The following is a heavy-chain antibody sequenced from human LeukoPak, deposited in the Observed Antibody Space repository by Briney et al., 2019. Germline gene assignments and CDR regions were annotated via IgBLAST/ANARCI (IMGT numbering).Heavy chain of an antibody. V-gene: IGHV4-4*02. Sequence: PSETLSLTCGVSGGSITSTNWRSCVRQPPGQGLEWIGEVSLSGLTNYNPSLSSRVIMALDTSKNHLSLHLTSVTAADTAVYYCSRENGAFSPFGYWGQGYLVTVLS. J-gene: IGHJ4*02. CDR2: VSLSGLT. D-gene: IGHD2-8*01. CDR1: GGSITSTNW. CDR3: SRENGAFSPFGY.